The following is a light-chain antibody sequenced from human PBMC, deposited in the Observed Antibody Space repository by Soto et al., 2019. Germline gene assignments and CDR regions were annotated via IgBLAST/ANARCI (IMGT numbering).Light chain of an antibody. CDR3: QLYYSDWT. CDR2: EAS. J-gene: IGKJ1*01. V-gene: IGKV1-5*01. CDR1: QSISGW. Sequence: DIQMTQSPSTLSASVGDRVTITCRASQSISGWLAWYQQKPGTAPKLLIYEASNLESGVPSRFSGSGSGTEFTLTISSLQPDDFATYYCQLYYSDWTFGQGTKVEIK.